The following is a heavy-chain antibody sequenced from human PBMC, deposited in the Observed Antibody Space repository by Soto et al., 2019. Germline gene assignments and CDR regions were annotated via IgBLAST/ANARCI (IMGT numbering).Heavy chain of an antibody. V-gene: IGHV3-21*01. CDR3: ARYDAFKAFDL. D-gene: IGHD1-1*01. CDR2: ISSGSVYI. J-gene: IGHJ3*01. CDR1: GFTFNSYS. Sequence: PGGSLRLSCAASGFTFNSYSVNWVRQAPGKGLEWVASISSGSVYIDFADSVEGRFTISRDDVTNSVSLQMDSLRVEDTGIYYCARYDAFKAFDLWGQGTMVTVSS.